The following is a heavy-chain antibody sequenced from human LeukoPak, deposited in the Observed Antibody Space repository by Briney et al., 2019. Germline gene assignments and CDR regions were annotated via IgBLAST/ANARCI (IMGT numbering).Heavy chain of an antibody. V-gene: IGHV1-69*05. D-gene: IGHD1-1*01. CDR3: ARAGSTVVLVPPDHRPFSFDY. CDR2: LIPIFGTP. J-gene: IGHJ4*02. CDR1: GGTFSSYA. Sequence: ASVKVSCKASGGTFSSYAISWVRQAPGQGLEWMGGLIPIFGTPSYAQKFQGRVTITTDESTSTAYMELNSLRSEDTAVYYCARAGSTVVLVPPDHRPFSFDYWGRGTLVTVSS.